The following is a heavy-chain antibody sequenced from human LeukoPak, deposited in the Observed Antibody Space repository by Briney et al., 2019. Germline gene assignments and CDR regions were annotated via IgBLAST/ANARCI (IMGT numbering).Heavy chain of an antibody. CDR3: AELGITMIAGV. V-gene: IGHV3-30*18. Sequence: GGSLRLSCAASGFTFSSYGMHWVRQTPGKGLEWVSVISYDGSNKHYVDSVKGRFTISRDNSKNTLYLQMNSLRAEDTAVYYCAELGITMIAGVWGKGTPVTISS. CDR2: ISYDGSNK. J-gene: IGHJ6*04. CDR1: GFTFSSYG. D-gene: IGHD3-22*01.